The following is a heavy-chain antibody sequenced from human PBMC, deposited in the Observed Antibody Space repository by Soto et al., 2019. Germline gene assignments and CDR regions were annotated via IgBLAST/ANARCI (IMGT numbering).Heavy chain of an antibody. Sequence: GGSLRLSCAASGFTFSSYAMSWVRQAPGRGLEWVSAISGSGGSAYYADSVKGRFTISRDNSKNTLYLQMNSLRAEDTAVYYCAKDRYSGYDSVFDYWGQGTLVTVSS. V-gene: IGHV3-23*01. CDR2: ISGSGGSA. D-gene: IGHD5-12*01. CDR3: AKDRYSGYDSVFDY. J-gene: IGHJ4*02. CDR1: GFTFSSYA.